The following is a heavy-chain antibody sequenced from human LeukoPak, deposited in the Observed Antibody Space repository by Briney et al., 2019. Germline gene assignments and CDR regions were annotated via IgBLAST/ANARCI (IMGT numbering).Heavy chain of an antibody. D-gene: IGHD6-19*01. CDR1: GFTFSSYA. CDR3: ARAMYSSGWYVDY. J-gene: IGHJ4*02. Sequence: PGRSLRLSCAASGFTFSSYAMHWVRQAPGKGLEWVAVISYDGSNKYYADAVKGRFTISRDNSKNTLYLQMNSLRAEDTAVYYCARAMYSSGWYVDYWGQGTLVTVSS. CDR2: ISYDGSNK. V-gene: IGHV3-30-3*01.